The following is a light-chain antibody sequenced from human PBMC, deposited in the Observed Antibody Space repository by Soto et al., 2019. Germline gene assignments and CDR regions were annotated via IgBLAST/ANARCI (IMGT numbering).Light chain of an antibody. Sequence: QTVVTQEPSLSVSPGGTVTLTCALSSGSVSSSYFPSWYQQTPGQAPRTLIYTTDIRSSGVPDRFSGSILGNKAALTITGAQADDESDYYCVLYMDSGMVVFGAGTKLTVL. V-gene: IGLV8-61*01. J-gene: IGLJ2*01. CDR1: SGSVSSSYF. CDR3: VLYMDSGMVV. CDR2: TTD.